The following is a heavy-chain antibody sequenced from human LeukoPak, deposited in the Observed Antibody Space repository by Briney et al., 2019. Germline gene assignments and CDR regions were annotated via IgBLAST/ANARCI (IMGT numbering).Heavy chain of an antibody. CDR1: GFTFSSYG. CDR2: ISHDGSNK. J-gene: IGHJ4*02. D-gene: IGHD3-22*01. Sequence: GGSLRLSCAASGFTFSSYGMHWVRQAPGKGLEWVAVISHDGSNKYYADSEKGRFTISRDNSKNTLYLQMNSLRAEDTAVYYCAKDLDYDSSGFFDYWGQGTLVTVSS. V-gene: IGHV3-30*18. CDR3: AKDLDYDSSGFFDY.